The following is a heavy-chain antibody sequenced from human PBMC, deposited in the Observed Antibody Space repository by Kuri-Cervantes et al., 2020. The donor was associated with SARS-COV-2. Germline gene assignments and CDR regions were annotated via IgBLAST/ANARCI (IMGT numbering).Heavy chain of an antibody. Sequence: GGSLRLSCAASGFTFSSYWMSWVRQAPGKGLEWVAFIRYDGSNKYYADSVKGRFTISRDNSKNTLYLQMNSLRAEDTAVYYCAKGCSSTSCYKVLYYWGQGTLVTVSS. V-gene: IGHV3-30*02. D-gene: IGHD2-2*02. CDR1: GFTFSSYW. J-gene: IGHJ4*02. CDR3: AKGCSSTSCYKVLYY. CDR2: IRYDGSNK.